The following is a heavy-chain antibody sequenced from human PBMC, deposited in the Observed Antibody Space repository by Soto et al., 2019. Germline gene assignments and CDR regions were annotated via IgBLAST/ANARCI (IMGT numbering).Heavy chain of an antibody. CDR1: GFTFIGSA. J-gene: IGHJ4*02. V-gene: IGHV3-73*01. CDR2: IRSKSNSYAT. Sequence: EVQLVESGGGLVQPGGSLKLSFAVYGFTFIGSAMHWVRQASGKGMEWVGRIRSKSNSYATAYAASVKGRFTISRDDSKNTAYLQMNSLKTEDTAVYYCTRGYGDYVRDYWGQGTLVTVSS. D-gene: IGHD4-17*01. CDR3: TRGYGDYVRDY.